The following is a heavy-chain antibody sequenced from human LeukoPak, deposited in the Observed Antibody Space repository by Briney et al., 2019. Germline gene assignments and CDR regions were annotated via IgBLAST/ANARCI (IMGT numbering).Heavy chain of an antibody. D-gene: IGHD3-3*01. Sequence: KPSETLSLTCSVYGGSSSGYYWSWIRQPPGKGLEWIGEINHSGSTDYNPSLKSRVTISVDTSKKQFSLKLSSVTAADTAVYYCARDPRWSGRPFDYLGQGTLVTVSS. CDR2: INHSGST. V-gene: IGHV4-34*01. CDR3: ARDPRWSGRPFDY. J-gene: IGHJ4*02. CDR1: GGSSSGYY.